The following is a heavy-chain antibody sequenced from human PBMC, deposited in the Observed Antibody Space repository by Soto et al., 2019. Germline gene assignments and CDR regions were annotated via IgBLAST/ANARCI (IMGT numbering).Heavy chain of an antibody. CDR2: IVPSVDTS. Sequence: QVQLVQSGAEVRQPASSVKVTCKTSGGTFSSYAISWVRQAPGQGLEWMGGIVPSVDTSTYAQKFQGRVTIIADESTSIVYMELSSLRSDETAVYYCVRVVAIPGYPDNLGQGILVTVSS. J-gene: IGHJ4*02. CDR3: VRVVAIPGYPDN. V-gene: IGHV1-69*12. CDR1: GGTFSSYA. D-gene: IGHD5-12*01.